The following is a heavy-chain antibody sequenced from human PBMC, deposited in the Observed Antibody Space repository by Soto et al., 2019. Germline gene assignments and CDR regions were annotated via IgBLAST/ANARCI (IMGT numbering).Heavy chain of an antibody. D-gene: IGHD1-26*01. J-gene: IGHJ4*02. CDR2: ISTTGGNT. CDR3: AKPSGGSYPESRVFDS. CDR1: GFTFYSSA. V-gene: IGHV3-23*01. Sequence: GGSLRLSCAASGFTFYSSAMSWVRQAPGKGLEWVSAISTTGGNTLYADSVKGRFTISRDNSKNTLYLQMNSLRAEDTAIYYCAKPSGGSYPESRVFDSWGQGTRVTVSS.